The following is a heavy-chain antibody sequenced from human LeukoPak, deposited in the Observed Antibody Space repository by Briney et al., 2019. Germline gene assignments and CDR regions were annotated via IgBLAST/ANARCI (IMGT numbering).Heavy chain of an antibody. Sequence: GASVKVSCKASGYTFTSYDINWVRQATGQGLEWMGWMNPNSGNTGYAQKFQGRVTITRNTSISTAYVELSSLRSEDTAVYYCARGPPADFWSGYYYFDYWGQGTLVTVSS. V-gene: IGHV1-8*03. J-gene: IGHJ4*02. D-gene: IGHD3-3*01. CDR2: MNPNSGNT. CDR3: ARGPPADFWSGYYYFDY. CDR1: GYTFTSYD.